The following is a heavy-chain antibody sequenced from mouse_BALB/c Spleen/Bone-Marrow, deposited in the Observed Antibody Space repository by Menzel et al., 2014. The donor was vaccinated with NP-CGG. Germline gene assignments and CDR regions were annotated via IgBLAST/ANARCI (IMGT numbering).Heavy chain of an antibody. CDR1: GYTFXSYW. CDR2: IYPSTGYT. CDR3: ARDDYAY. J-gene: IGHJ3*01. D-gene: IGHD2-4*01. V-gene: IGHV1-7*01. Sequence: VQRVESGAELAKPGASVKMSCKASGYTFXSYWMHWVKQRPGQGLEWIGYIYPSTGYTEHNQKFKDKAIMTADKSSSTAYMQLSSLTSEDSAVYYCARDDYAYWGQGTLVTVSA.